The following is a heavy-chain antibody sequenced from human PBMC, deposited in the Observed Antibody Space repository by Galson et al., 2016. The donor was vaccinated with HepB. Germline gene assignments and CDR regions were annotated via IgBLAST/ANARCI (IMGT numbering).Heavy chain of an antibody. CDR2: ISGRGTRT. D-gene: IGHD6-25*01. Sequence: LRLSCAASGFTFSNCAMYWVRQAPGKGLEWVSTISGRGTRTYYADSVKGRFTISRDNSKNTLYLQMNSLRAEDTAVYYCAKGSGDSFNYWGRGTLVTVSS. V-gene: IGHV3-23*01. CDR3: AKGSGDSFNY. CDR1: GFTFSNCA. J-gene: IGHJ4*02.